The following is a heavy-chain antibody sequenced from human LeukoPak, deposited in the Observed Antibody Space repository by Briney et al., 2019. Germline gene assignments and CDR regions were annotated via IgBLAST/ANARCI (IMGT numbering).Heavy chain of an antibody. Sequence: GESLRISCEASGYSFSSQWIGWVRQLPGKGLEWMGIIYPGDSDTRYSPSFQGQVTISADKSISTAYLQWSTLKASDTAMYYCARVDIVGVTGAFDIWGQGTMVTVSS. D-gene: IGHD1-26*01. CDR3: ARVDIVGVTGAFDI. CDR2: IYPGDSDT. J-gene: IGHJ3*02. CDR1: GYSFSSQW. V-gene: IGHV5-51*01.